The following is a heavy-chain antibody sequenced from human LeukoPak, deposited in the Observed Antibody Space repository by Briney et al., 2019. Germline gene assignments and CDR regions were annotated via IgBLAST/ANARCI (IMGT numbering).Heavy chain of an antibody. CDR2: FRSYTDGGTI. V-gene: IGHV3-15*01. J-gene: IGHJ4*02. Sequence: GGSLRLSCAASGFTFSNAWMSWVRQAPGKGLEWVGRFRSYTDGGTIDYAGPVKGRFTISRDDSKNTLYLQMNSLKTEDTAVYYCTTVIMGTPKDDYWGQGTLVTVSS. D-gene: IGHD2-8*01. CDR1: GFTFSNAW. CDR3: TTVIMGTPKDDY.